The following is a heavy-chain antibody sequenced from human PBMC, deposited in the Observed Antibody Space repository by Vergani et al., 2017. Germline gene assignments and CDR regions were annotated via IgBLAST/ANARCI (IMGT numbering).Heavy chain of an antibody. CDR3: TTVGAGVPAAILNY. V-gene: IGHV3-15*01. J-gene: IGHJ4*02. D-gene: IGHD2-2*02. CDR2: IKSKTDGGTT. Sequence: EVQLVESGGGLVKPGGFLRLSCAASGFPFSNAWMSWDRQAPGKRLAWLGRIKSKTDGGTTDYAAPVKGRFTISRDDSKNTLYLQMNSLKTEDTAVYYCTTVGAGVPAAILNYWSQGTLVTVSS. CDR1: GFPFSNAW.